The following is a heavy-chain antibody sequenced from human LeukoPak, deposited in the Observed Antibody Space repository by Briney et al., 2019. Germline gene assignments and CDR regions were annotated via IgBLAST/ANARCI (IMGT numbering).Heavy chain of an antibody. D-gene: IGHD3-3*01. V-gene: IGHV4-30-2*01. CDR1: GGSISSGGYS. CDR2: IYHSGST. CDR3: ARNRAPSVLRFLEWFDYYFDY. Sequence: PSQTLSLTCAVSGGSISSGGYSWSWIRQPPGKGLEWIGYIYHSGSTYYNPSLKSRVTISVDTSKNQFSLKLSSVTAADTAVYYCARNRAPSVLRFLEWFDYYFDYWGQGTLVTVSS. J-gene: IGHJ4*02.